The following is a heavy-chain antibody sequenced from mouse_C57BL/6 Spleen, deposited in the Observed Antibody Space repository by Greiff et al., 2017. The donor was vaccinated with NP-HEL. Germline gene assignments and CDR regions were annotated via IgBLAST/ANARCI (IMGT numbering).Heavy chain of an antibody. CDR3: ASCQLGRGWYFDG. D-gene: IGHD4-1*02. J-gene: IGHJ1*03. CDR2: ISRGSSTI. CDR1: GFTFSDYG. V-gene: IGHV5-17*01. Sequence: EVQRVESGGGLVKPGGSLKLSCAASGFTFSDYGMHWVRQAPEKGLEWVAYISRGSSTIYYADTLKGRFTISRDNAKNTLFLQMTSLRSEDRARYDCASCQLGRGWYFDGWGTGTTVTVAS.